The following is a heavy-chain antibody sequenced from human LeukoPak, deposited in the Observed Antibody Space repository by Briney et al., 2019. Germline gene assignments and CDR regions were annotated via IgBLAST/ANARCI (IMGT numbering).Heavy chain of an antibody. CDR3: ARTAYCGGDCYSDDAFDI. D-gene: IGHD2-21*02. V-gene: IGHV1-18*01. J-gene: IGHJ3*02. CDR2: ISGYNANT. Sequence: ASVKVSCKASGYTFTSYGISWVRQAPGQGLEWMGWISGYNANTNYAQKFQGRVTMTTDTSTSTAYMELRSLRSDDTAVYYCARTAYCGGDCYSDDAFDIWGQGTMVTVSS. CDR1: GYTFTSYG.